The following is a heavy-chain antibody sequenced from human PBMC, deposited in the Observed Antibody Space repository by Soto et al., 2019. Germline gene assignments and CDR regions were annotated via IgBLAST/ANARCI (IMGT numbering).Heavy chain of an antibody. Sequence: SVSNAWMNWVRQAPGKGLEWVGRIKSKTDGGTTDYAAPVKGRFTISRDDSKNTLYLQMNSLKTEDTAVYYCTTEIVLVPAAILYDYWGQGTLGTVSS. CDR3: TTEIVLVPAAILYDY. CDR1: SVSNAW. D-gene: IGHD2-2*02. J-gene: IGHJ4*02. V-gene: IGHV3-15*07. CDR2: IKSKTDGGTT.